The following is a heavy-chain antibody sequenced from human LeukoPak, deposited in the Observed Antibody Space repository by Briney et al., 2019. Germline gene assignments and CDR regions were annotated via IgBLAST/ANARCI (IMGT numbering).Heavy chain of an antibody. Sequence: PSETLSLTCAVSGYSISSAFYWGWIRQSPGKGLEWIGTIHYSGSTSYNPSLKSRVTISVDTSKNQFSLKLRSVTAADTAVYYCARGFRGDNFDYWGQGTLVTVSS. CDR1: GYSISSAFY. V-gene: IGHV4-38-2*01. CDR3: ARGFRGDNFDY. J-gene: IGHJ4*02. CDR2: IHYSGST. D-gene: IGHD7-27*01.